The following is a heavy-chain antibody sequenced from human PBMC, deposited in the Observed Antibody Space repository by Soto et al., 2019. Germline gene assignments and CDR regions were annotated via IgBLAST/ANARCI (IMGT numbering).Heavy chain of an antibody. CDR3: ARWLWSGELSYYFDY. D-gene: IGHD3-10*01. CDR1: GFTFINYE. CDR2: ISSHSTTI. J-gene: IGHJ4*02. V-gene: IGHV3-48*03. Sequence: EVQLVESGGGLVQPGGSLRLSCAASGFTFINYEMNWVRQAPGKGLEWISYISSHSTTIYYADSVEGRFTISRDNAKNSLYLQMNSLRAEDTAVYYCARWLWSGELSYYFDYWGQGTPVTVSS.